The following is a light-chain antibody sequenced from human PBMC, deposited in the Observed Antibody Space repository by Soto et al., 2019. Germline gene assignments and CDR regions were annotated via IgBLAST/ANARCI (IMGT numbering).Light chain of an antibody. CDR3: ASYAGTELFV. CDR2: EVT. Sequence: QSALTQPPSASGSPGQSLTISCTGTSSDVGGYNYVSWYQQRPGKAPKLVIYEVTKRPSGVPDRFSGSKSGSTASLTVSGLQADDEAEYYCASYAGTELFVFGSGTKLTVL. V-gene: IGLV2-8*01. J-gene: IGLJ1*01. CDR1: SSDVGGYNY.